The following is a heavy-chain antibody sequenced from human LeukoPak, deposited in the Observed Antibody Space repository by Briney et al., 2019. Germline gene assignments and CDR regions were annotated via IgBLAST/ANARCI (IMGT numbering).Heavy chain of an antibody. Sequence: SSETLSLTCTVSGGPISSYYWSWIRQPPGKGLEWIGYIYYSGSTNYNPSLKSRVTISVDTSKNQFSLKLSSVTAADTAVYYCARSRNWFDPWGQGTLVTVSS. J-gene: IGHJ5*02. CDR2: IYYSGST. CDR3: ARSRNWFDP. V-gene: IGHV4-59*08. CDR1: GGPISSYY.